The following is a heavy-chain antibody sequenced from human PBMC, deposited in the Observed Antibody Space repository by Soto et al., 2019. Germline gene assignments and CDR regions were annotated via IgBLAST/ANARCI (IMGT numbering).Heavy chain of an antibody. CDR1: GFTFSSYE. J-gene: IGHJ4*02. V-gene: IGHV3-48*03. CDR3: AKKMSGGTAGTANMDY. CDR2: ISSSGSTI. D-gene: IGHD6-13*01. Sequence: PVGSLRLSCAASGFTFSSYEMNWVRQAPGKGLEWVSDISSSGSTIYDADSVKGRFTISRDTAKNSLYLQMNSLRAVDTAVYYSAKKMSGGTAGTANMDYGGQGAPVTVSS.